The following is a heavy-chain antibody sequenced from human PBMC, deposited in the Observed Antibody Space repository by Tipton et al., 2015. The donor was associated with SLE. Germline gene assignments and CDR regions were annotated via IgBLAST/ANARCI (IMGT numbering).Heavy chain of an antibody. CDR1: GGSISSSSYY. Sequence: TLSLTCTVSGGSISSSSYYWGWIRQPPGKGLEWIGTIYYSGSTYYNPSLKSRVTLSVDTSKNQFSLKLSSMTAADTAVYYCASPCDYYDSSGYYPFGYWGQGTLVTVSS. D-gene: IGHD3-22*01. CDR2: IYYSGST. J-gene: IGHJ4*02. CDR3: ASPCDYYDSSGYYPFGY. V-gene: IGHV4-39*07.